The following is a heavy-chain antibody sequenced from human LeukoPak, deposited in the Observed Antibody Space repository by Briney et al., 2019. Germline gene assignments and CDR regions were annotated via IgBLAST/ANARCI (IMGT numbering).Heavy chain of an antibody. V-gene: IGHV1-24*01. J-gene: IGHJ4*02. Sequence: ASVKVSCKVSGYTVTEISIHWVRQSPGKGLEWMGGLDGENDQKVYAQQFQDRVTMSEDTYTDTAYMELSNLQSEDTAVYFCADFYTTSGFFYWGQGTLVTVSS. CDR3: ADFYTTSGFFY. CDR2: LDGENDQK. CDR1: GYTVTEIS. D-gene: IGHD3-3*01.